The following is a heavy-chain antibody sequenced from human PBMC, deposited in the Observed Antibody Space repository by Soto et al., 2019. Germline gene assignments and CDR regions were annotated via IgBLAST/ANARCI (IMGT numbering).Heavy chain of an antibody. CDR1: VGSISSSSYY. V-gene: IGHV4-39*01. CDR2: IHYSGNT. J-gene: IGHJ6*02. CDR3: TRPFGTTTFYFAMDV. D-gene: IGHD1-7*01. Sequence: SETLSLTCTVSVGSISSSSYYWGWIRQPPGKGLEWIGSIHYSGNTYYNPSFKSRVATSLDTSKNQFSLKLSSMTAADTAVYYCTRPFGTTTFYFAMDVWGQGTTVTVSS.